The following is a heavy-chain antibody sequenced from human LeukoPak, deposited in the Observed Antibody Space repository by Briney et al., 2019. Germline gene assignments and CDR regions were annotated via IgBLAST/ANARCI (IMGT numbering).Heavy chain of an antibody. CDR3: AKDRLNYYDSSKIDAFDI. CDR2: INENGSEK. CDR1: GFTFNNFW. D-gene: IGHD3-22*01. Sequence: TGGSLRLSCEASGFTFNNFWMSWVRQAPGKGLEWVANINENGSEKKYVDSLKGRFSISRDNSKNSLYLQMSSLRDEDTAVYYCAKDRLNYYDSSKIDAFDIWGQGTMVTVSS. J-gene: IGHJ3*02. V-gene: IGHV3-7*01.